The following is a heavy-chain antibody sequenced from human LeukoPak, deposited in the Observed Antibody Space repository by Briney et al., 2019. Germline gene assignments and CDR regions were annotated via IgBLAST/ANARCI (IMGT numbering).Heavy chain of an antibody. CDR1: GYTFTVYY. V-gene: IGHV1-2*02. CDR3: ARSIWELLRGVDDAFDI. Sequence: ASVKVSFKASGYTFTVYYMHWVRQAPGQGREWMGWINPNSGGTNYAQKFQGRVTMTRDTSISTAYMELSRLRSDDTAVYYCARSIWELLRGVDDAFDIWGQGTMVTVSS. CDR2: INPNSGGT. J-gene: IGHJ3*02. D-gene: IGHD1-26*01.